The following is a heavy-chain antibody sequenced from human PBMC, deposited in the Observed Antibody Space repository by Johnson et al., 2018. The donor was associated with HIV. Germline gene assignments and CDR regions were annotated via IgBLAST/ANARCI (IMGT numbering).Heavy chain of an antibody. CDR2: IRYDGSEK. D-gene: IGHD6-6*01. CDR1: RFTFSSYG. V-gene: IGHV3-30*02. J-gene: IGHJ3*02. Sequence: QVQLVESGGGVVQPGGSLRLSCAASRFTFSSYGMHWVRQAPGKGLEWVTFIRYDGSEKYFADSVKGRFTISRDNSKNTLYLQMSSLRTEDTAVYYCAKERQLVRAFDIWGQGTMVTVSS. CDR3: AKERQLVRAFDI.